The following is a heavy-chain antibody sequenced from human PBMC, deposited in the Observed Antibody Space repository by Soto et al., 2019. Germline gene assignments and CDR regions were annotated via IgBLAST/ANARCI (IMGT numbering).Heavy chain of an antibody. Sequence: LRLSCAASGFIFADSAFHWVRQASGKGLEWVGRIRGKADSYTTSYAASVKGRFTISRDDSENTLYLQMNDLRTEDTAVYYCGSVFEYWGQGSLVTVSS. CDR3: GSVFEY. CDR2: IRGKADSYTT. CDR1: GFIFADSA. J-gene: IGHJ4*02. V-gene: IGHV3-73*01.